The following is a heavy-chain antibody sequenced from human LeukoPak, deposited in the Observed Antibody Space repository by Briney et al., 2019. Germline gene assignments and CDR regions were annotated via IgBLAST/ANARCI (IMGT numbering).Heavy chain of an antibody. CDR1: GGTFSSYA. CDR3: ARSGYCSSTSCYGAEYFQH. CDR2: IIPIFGTA. Sequence: ASVKVSCKASGGTFSSYAISWVRQAPGQGLEWMGGIIPIFGTANYAQKFQGRVTITADESTSTAYMELSSLRSEDTAVYYCARSGYCSSTSCYGAEYFQHWGQGTLVTVSS. V-gene: IGHV1-69*13. J-gene: IGHJ1*01. D-gene: IGHD2-2*01.